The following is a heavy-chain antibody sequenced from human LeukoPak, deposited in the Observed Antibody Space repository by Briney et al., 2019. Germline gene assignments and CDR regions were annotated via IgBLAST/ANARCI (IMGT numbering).Heavy chain of an antibody. CDR2: INAGNGNT. D-gene: IGHD6-13*01. Sequence: ASVKVSCKASGYTFISYAMHWVRQAPGQRLEWMGWINAGNGNTKYSQEFQGRVTITRDTSASTAYMELSSLRSEDMAVYYCARGERRQLVGSSEKYFQHWGQGTLVTVSS. CDR1: GYTFISYA. V-gene: IGHV1-3*03. CDR3: ARGERRQLVGSSEKYFQH. J-gene: IGHJ1*01.